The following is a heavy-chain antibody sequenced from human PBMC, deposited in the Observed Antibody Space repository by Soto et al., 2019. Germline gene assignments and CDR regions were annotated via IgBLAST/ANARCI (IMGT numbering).Heavy chain of an antibody. Sequence: SETLSLTCTVSGGSISTYYWSWIRQPPGKGLEWIGYIYYSGSTNYNPSLKSRVTISVDTSKNQFSLKLSSVTAADTAVYYCARDNDSGSGAFDIWGQGTMVTVS. V-gene: IGHV4-59*01. J-gene: IGHJ3*02. D-gene: IGHD3-10*01. CDR3: ARDNDSGSGAFDI. CDR2: IYYSGST. CDR1: GGSISTYY.